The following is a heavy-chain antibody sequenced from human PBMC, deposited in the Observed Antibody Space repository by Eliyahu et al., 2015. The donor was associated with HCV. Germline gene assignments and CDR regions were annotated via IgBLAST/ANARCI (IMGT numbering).Heavy chain of an antibody. CDR1: GGSISSYY. D-gene: IGHD1-1*01. J-gene: IGHJ6*02. CDR2: IYYSGST. V-gene: IGHV4-59*01. CDR3: ARWKGFNGMDV. Sequence: QVQLQESGPGLVKPSETLSLTCTVSGGSISSYYWSWIRQPPGKGLEWIGYIYYSGSTNYNPSLKSRVTISVDTSKNQFSLKLSSVTAADTAVYYCARWKGFNGMDVWGQGTTVTVSS.